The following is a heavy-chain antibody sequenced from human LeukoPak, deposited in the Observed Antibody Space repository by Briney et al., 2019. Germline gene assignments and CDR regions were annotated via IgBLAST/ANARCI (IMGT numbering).Heavy chain of an antibody. CDR2: TYYRSKWYN. CDR3: ARGLYNGQLVFSS. J-gene: IGHJ4*02. CDR1: GDSVSGNSTA. D-gene: IGHD6-6*01. Sequence: PSQTLSLTCAISGDSVSGNSTAYNWIRQSPSRGLEWLGRTYYRSKWYNDYAVSVKSRIIINPDTSKNQFSLKLSSVTAADTAVYYCARGLYNGQLVFSSWGQGTLVTVSS. V-gene: IGHV6-1*01.